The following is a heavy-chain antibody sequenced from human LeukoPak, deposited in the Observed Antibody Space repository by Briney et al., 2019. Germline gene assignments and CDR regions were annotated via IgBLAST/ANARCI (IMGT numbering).Heavy chain of an antibody. Sequence: ASVKVSCKASTDTSIHYDINWVRQATGQGLEWIGWMNPNTGNTGYAQNFQGRVTMTRDTSISTAHMELSSLRPEDTAVYYCVVTPSNLSHLDKWGQGTLVTISS. D-gene: IGHD4-11*01. CDR3: VVTPSNLSHLDK. CDR2: MNPNTGNT. V-gene: IGHV1-8*01. J-gene: IGHJ4*02. CDR1: TDTSIHYD.